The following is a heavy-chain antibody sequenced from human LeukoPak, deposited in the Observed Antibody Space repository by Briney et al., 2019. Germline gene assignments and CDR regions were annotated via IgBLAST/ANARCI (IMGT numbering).Heavy chain of an antibody. J-gene: IGHJ4*02. V-gene: IGHV3-30*03. Sequence: GGSLRLSCAASGFTFSSYGMPWVRQAPGKGLEWVAVISYDGSNKYYADSVKGRFTISRDNSKNTLYLQMNSLRAEDTAVYYCARDLPPRYYFDYWGQGTLVTVSS. CDR2: ISYDGSNK. CDR3: ARDLPPRYYFDY. CDR1: GFTFSSYG.